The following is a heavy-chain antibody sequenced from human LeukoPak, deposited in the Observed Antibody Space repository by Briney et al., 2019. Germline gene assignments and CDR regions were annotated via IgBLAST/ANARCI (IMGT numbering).Heavy chain of an antibody. D-gene: IGHD4/OR15-4a*01. V-gene: IGHV4-34*01. CDR2: INHSGGT. J-gene: IGHJ5*02. CDR1: GGSISGHY. Sequence: SETLSLTCTVSGGSISGHYWTWIRQPPGKGLEWIGEINHSGGTNHNPSLKSRVTISIDASKNQFSLKLTSVTAADTAVYYCARASSYVAAARYDPAWFGPWGQGTPVTVSS. CDR3: ARASSYVAAARYDPAWFGP.